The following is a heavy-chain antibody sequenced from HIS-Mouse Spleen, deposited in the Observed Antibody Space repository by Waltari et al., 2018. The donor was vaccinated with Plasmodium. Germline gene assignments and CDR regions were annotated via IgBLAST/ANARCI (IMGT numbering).Heavy chain of an antibody. D-gene: IGHD2-21*02. CDR2: INHSGSN. CDR1: GGSFSGYY. CDR3: ARGRRIVVVTAPRGFFDY. V-gene: IGHV4-34*01. J-gene: IGHJ4*02. Sequence: QVQLQQWGAGLLQPSETLSLTCAAYGGSFSGYYRSWTRQPPGKGLEWIGEINHSGSNNCNPSRKSRVTISVDTSKNQFSLKLSSVTAADTAVYYCARGRRIVVVTAPRGFFDYWGQGTLVTVSS.